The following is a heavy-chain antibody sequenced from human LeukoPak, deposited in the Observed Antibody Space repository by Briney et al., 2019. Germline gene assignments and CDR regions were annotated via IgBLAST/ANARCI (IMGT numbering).Heavy chain of an antibody. CDR3: AVLGLAEAHRDVDY. V-gene: IGHV3-21*06. CDR1: GYTFSSYS. Sequence: GGSLRLSCAASGYTFSSYSINWVRQAPGKGLEWVSYISSSSSYIYYADSVKGRFTISRDNAKNSLYLQMNSLRVEDTAVYYCAVLGLAEAHRDVDYWGQGTLVTFSS. CDR2: ISSSSSYI. D-gene: IGHD1-14*01. J-gene: IGHJ4*02.